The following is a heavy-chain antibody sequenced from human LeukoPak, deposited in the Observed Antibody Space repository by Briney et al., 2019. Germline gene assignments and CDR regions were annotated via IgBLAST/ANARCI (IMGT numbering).Heavy chain of an antibody. Sequence: QPGGSLRLSCAASGFTFSSYAMHWVRQAPGKGLEWVAVISYDGSNKYYADSVKGRFTISRDNSKNTLYLQMNSLRAEDTAVYYCARETYLRGPLAADELMPLRDALDIWGQGTMVTVSS. CDR1: GFTFSSYA. D-gene: IGHD4-17*01. V-gene: IGHV3-30-3*01. J-gene: IGHJ3*02. CDR2: ISYDGSNK. CDR3: ARETYLRGPLAADELMPLRDALDI.